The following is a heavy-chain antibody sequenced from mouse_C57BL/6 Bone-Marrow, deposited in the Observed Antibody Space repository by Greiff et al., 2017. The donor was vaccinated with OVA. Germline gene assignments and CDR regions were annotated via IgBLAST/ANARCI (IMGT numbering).Heavy chain of an antibody. V-gene: IGHV5-6*01. Sequence: EVQGVESGGDLVKPGGSLKLSCAASGFTFSSYGMSWVRQTPDKRLEWVATISSGGSYTYYPDSVKGRFTISRDNAKNTLYLQMSSLKSEDTAMYYCARRDYYYWGQGTTLTVSS. CDR3: ARRDYYY. CDR1: GFTFSSYG. D-gene: IGHD2-4*01. J-gene: IGHJ2*01. CDR2: ISSGGSYT.